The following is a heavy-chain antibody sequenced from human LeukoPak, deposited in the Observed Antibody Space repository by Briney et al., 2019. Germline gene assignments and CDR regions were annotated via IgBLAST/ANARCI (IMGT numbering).Heavy chain of an antibody. V-gene: IGHV1-69*06. J-gene: IGHJ5*02. D-gene: IGHD4-17*01. Sequence: SVKVSCKASGGTFSSYATSWVRQAPGQGLEWMGGIIPIFGTANYAQKFQGRVTITADKSTSTAYMELSSLRSEDTAVYYCARGDYGDYGFDPWGQGTLVTVSS. CDR2: IIPIFGTA. CDR1: GGTFSSYA. CDR3: ARGDYGDYGFDP.